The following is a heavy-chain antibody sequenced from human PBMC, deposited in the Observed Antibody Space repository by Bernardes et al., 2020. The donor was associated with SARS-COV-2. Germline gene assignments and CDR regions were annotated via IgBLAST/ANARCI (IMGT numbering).Heavy chain of an antibody. V-gene: IGHV4-39*01. CDR2: IYSSGTT. D-gene: IGHD2-21*02. CDR1: RGSISNSNYY. Sequence: SETLSLTCTVPRGSISNSNYYWGWIRQPPGKGLEWIGSIYSSGTTYKNPSLQSRITTSVDTSKNQFSLRLTAVTAADTAVYYCVGSSCGRDCYIGGLRSWDYGMDVWGQGTTVTVSS. J-gene: IGHJ6*02. CDR3: VGSSCGRDCYIGGLRSWDYGMDV.